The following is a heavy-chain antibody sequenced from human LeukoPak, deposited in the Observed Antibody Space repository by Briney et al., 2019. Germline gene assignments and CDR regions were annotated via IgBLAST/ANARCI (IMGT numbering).Heavy chain of an antibody. CDR2: IKQDGSEK. J-gene: IGHJ4*02. D-gene: IGHD6-13*01. CDR3: AKDMYSSSWYYFDY. Sequence: GGSLRLSCAASGFTFSDYWMSWVRQAPGKGLEWVANIKQDGSEKYYVDSVKGRCTISRDNAKNSLHLQMNSLRAEDTAVYYCAKDMYSSSWYYFDYWGQGTLVTVSS. CDR1: GFTFSDYW. V-gene: IGHV3-7*01.